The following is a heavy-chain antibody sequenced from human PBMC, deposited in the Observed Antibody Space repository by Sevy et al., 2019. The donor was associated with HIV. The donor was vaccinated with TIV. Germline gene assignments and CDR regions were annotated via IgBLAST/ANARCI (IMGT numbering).Heavy chain of an antibody. CDR1: GFTFCDYS. CDR3: GREGCTRPHDY. D-gene: IGHD2-8*01. J-gene: IGHJ4*02. Sequence: GGSLRLSCAASGFTFCDYSMSWIRQAPGKGLEWVATLSFGCGKINYADSVKGRFTISRDNSKNSSYLQMDNLRVEDTALYYCGREGCTRPHDYWGQGTLVTVSS. V-gene: IGHV3-23*01. CDR2: LSFGCGKI.